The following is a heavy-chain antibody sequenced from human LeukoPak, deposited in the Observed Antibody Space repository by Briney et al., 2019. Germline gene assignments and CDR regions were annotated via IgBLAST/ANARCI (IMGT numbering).Heavy chain of an antibody. CDR3: VKERGPFDAFDI. Sequence: PGGSLRLSCAPTGFTFSTYGMHWVRQAPGKGLEWVAVIWSDGNNKFYADSVKGRFTFSRDNSRNTLSLQMNSLRAEDTAVYYCVKERGPFDAFDIWGQGTMVTVSS. J-gene: IGHJ3*02. CDR2: IWSDGNNK. CDR1: GFTFSTYG. V-gene: IGHV3-33*06.